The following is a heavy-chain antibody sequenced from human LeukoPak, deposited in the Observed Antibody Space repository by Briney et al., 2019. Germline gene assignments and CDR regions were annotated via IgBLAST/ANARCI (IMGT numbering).Heavy chain of an antibody. CDR2: IKEDGSER. CDR3: ARHGLPPDY. J-gene: IGHJ4*02. CDR1: GFTFATYW. Sequence: GGSLRLSCAASGFTFATYWMAWVRQAPGKGLEWVANIKEDGSERYYVDSVKGLFTISRHNAKNSRYLQMNSLRAEDTAVYYCARHGLPPDYWGQGTLVTVSS. D-gene: IGHD3/OR15-3a*01. V-gene: IGHV3-7*05.